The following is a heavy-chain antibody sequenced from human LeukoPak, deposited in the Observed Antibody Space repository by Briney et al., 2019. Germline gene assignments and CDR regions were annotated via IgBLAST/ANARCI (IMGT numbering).Heavy chain of an antibody. Sequence: PSETLSLTCTVSGGSITSHNYYWGWIRQPPGKGLEWIGSIYYSTATYYNPSPKSRVTIFVDTSKNQFSLKLSSLTAADTAVYYCARHADGYNPFDYWGQGTLVTVSS. CDR1: GGSITSHNYY. D-gene: IGHD5-24*01. CDR2: IYYSTAT. V-gene: IGHV4-39*01. J-gene: IGHJ4*02. CDR3: ARHADGYNPFDY.